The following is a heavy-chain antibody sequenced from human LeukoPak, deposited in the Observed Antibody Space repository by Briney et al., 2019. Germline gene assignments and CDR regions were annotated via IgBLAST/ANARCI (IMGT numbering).Heavy chain of an antibody. Sequence: PSETLSLTCTVSGGSISSYYWSWIRQPPGKGLEWIGYIYYSGSTNYNPSLKSRVTISVDTSKNQFSLKLSSVTAADTAVYYCAVQPPGPAEFDYWGQGTLVTVSS. J-gene: IGHJ4*02. CDR3: AVQPPGPAEFDY. D-gene: IGHD2-15*01. CDR1: GGSISSYY. CDR2: IYYSGST. V-gene: IGHV4-59*08.